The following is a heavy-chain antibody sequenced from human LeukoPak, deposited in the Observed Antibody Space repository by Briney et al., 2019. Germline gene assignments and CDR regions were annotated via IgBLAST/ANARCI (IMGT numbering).Heavy chain of an antibody. Sequence: SVKVSCKASGGTFSSYAISWVRQAPGQGLEWMGRIITIFGIANYAQKFQGRVTITADKSTSTAYMELSSLRSEDTAVYYCASSDLGYCSGGSCQTFDYWGQGTLVTVSS. J-gene: IGHJ4*02. D-gene: IGHD2-15*01. CDR1: GGTFSSYA. CDR2: IITIFGIA. CDR3: ASSDLGYCSGGSCQTFDY. V-gene: IGHV1-69*04.